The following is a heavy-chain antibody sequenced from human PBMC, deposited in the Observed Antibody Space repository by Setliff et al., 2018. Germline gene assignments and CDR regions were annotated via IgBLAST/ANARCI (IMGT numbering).Heavy chain of an antibody. J-gene: IGHJ3*02. CDR2: ISSSSSYI. D-gene: IGHD3-22*01. Sequence: PGGSLRLSCAASGFTFSSYSMNWVRQAPGKGLEWVSSISSSSSYIYYADSVKGRFTISRDNAKNSLYLQMNSLRAEDTAVYYCASGRPLNYYDSSGYYPGAFDIWGQGTMVTVSS. CDR3: ASGRPLNYYDSSGYYPGAFDI. CDR1: GFTFSSYS. V-gene: IGHV3-21*01.